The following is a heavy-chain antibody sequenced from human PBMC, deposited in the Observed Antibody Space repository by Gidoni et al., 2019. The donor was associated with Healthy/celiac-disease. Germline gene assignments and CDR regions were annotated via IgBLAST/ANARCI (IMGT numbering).Heavy chain of an antibody. CDR1: GYTLPELS. V-gene: IGHV1-24*01. D-gene: IGHD3-10*01. CDR2: FDPEDGET. CDR3: ATRLMVRGVMTNWFDP. Sequence: QVQLVQSGAEVKKPGASVKVSCKVSGYTLPELSMHWVRQAPGKGLEWMGGFDPEDGETIYAQKFQGRVTMTEDTSTDTAYMELSSLRSEDTAVYYCATRLMVRGVMTNWFDPWGQGTLVTVSS. J-gene: IGHJ5*02.